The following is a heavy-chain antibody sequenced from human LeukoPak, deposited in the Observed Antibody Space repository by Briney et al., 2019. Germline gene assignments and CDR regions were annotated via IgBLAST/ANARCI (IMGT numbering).Heavy chain of an antibody. CDR1: GFTFSSYA. V-gene: IGHV3-30-3*01. J-gene: IGHJ6*02. D-gene: IGHD3-22*01. CDR2: ISYDGSNK. Sequence: PGGSLRLSCAASGFTFSSYAMHWVRQAPGKGLEWVAVISYDGSNKYYADSVKGRFTISRDNSKNTLYLQMNSLRAEDTAVYYCARDRALYYYDSSGYYGNYYYYGMDVWGQGTTVTVSS. CDR3: ARDRALYYYDSSGYYGNYYYYGMDV.